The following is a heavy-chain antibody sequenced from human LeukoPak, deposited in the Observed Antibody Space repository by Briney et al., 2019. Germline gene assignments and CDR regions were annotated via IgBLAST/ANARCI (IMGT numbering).Heavy chain of an antibody. Sequence: PSETLSLTCTVSGGSISSYYWSWIRQPPGKGLEWIGYIYYSGSTNYNPSLKSRVTISVDTSKNQFSLKLSSVTAADTAVYYCASYGSGSGAFDIWGQGTMVTVSS. D-gene: IGHD5-12*01. J-gene: IGHJ3*02. CDR2: IYYSGST. CDR1: GGSISSYY. CDR3: ASYGSGSGAFDI. V-gene: IGHV4-59*08.